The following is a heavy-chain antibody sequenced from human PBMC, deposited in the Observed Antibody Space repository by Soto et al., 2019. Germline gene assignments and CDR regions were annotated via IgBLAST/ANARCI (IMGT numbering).Heavy chain of an antibody. CDR3: ARLPARPGPPGHDYYYYGMDV. Sequence: QVQLVESGGGVVQPGRSLRLSCAASGFTFSNYGVHWVGQAPGKGLEWWAVIWYDGITKDYADSVKGRFTISRDNSMNTLYLQMNSLRAEDTAVYYCARLPARPGPPGHDYYYYGMDVWGQGTTVTVSS. D-gene: IGHD2-2*01. V-gene: IGHV3-33*01. CDR1: GFTFSNYG. CDR2: IWYDGITK. J-gene: IGHJ6*02.